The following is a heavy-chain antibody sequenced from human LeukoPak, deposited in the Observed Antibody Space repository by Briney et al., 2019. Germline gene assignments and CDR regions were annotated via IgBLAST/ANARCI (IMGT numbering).Heavy chain of an antibody. Sequence: GGSLRLSCAASGFTFSSYAMSWVRQAPEKGLEWVSAISGSGGSTYYADSVKGRFTISRDNSKNTLYLQMNSLRAEDTAVYYCAKGGCSGGSCYEGYWGQGTLVTVSS. J-gene: IGHJ4*02. D-gene: IGHD2-15*01. V-gene: IGHV3-23*01. CDR1: GFTFSSYA. CDR3: AKGGCSGGSCYEGY. CDR2: ISGSGGST.